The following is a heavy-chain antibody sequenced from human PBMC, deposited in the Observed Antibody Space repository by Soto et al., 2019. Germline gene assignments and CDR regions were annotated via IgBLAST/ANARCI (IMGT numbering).Heavy chain of an antibody. J-gene: IGHJ6*03. CDR2: IYYSGST. CDR3: ASGVVRDLMAV. V-gene: IGHV4-31*02. CDR1: GGSSDIASSY. Sequence: SETLPLTCTVSGGSSDIASSYLAWVRQPQGKGLEWIAYIYYSGSTYYNPSLKSRVTISVDTSTNRFSLKLSSVTAADTVVYYYASGVVRDLMAVSAKGT. D-gene: IGHD2-15*01.